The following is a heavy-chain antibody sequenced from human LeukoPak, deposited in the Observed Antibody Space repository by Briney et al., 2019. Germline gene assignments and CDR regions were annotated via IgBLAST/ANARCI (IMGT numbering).Heavy chain of an antibody. CDR1: GGSISSSSYY. D-gene: IGHD5-18*01. V-gene: IGHV4-39*01. Sequence: SETLSLTCTVSGGSISSSSYYWGWIRQPPGKGLEWIGSIYYSGSTYYNPSLKSRVTISVDTSKNQFSLKLSSVTAADTAVYYCARQLTGYSYGPDLDYWGQGTLATVSS. CDR2: IYYSGST. J-gene: IGHJ4*02. CDR3: ARQLTGYSYGPDLDY.